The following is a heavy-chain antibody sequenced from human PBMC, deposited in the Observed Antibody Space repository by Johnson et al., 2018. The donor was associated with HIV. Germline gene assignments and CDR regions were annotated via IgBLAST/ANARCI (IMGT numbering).Heavy chain of an antibody. J-gene: IGHJ3*02. CDR3: ARGLTGEQVDI. V-gene: IGHV3-9*01. CDR1: GFTFDDYA. CDR2: ISWNSGSI. D-gene: IGHD3-16*01. Sequence: EVQLVESGGGLVQPGRSLRLSCAASGFTFDDYAMHWVRQAPGKGLEWVSGISWNSGSIGYADSVKGRFTISRDNAKNSLYLQMNSLRADDTAVYYCARGLTGEQVDIGGQGTMVTVSS.